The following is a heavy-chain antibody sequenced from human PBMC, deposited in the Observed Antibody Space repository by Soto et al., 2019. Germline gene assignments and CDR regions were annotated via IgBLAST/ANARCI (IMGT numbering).Heavy chain of an antibody. CDR1: GGAISRYY. Sequence: SETLSLSCTVSGGAISRYYWSWIRQTPGKGLEWIGYLYNTGSTTYNPSLESRVTISADTSKNQFSLKLNSVTAADTAVYYCARDLWGYCGTDCSPLDVCGPGTTVTLSS. CDR2: LYNTGST. V-gene: IGHV4-59*01. CDR3: ARDLWGYCGTDCSPLDV. D-gene: IGHD2-21*02. J-gene: IGHJ6*02.